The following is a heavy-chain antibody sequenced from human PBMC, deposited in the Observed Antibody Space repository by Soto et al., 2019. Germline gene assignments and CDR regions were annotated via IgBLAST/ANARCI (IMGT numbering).Heavy chain of an antibody. CDR2: ISAYNGNI. D-gene: IGHD3-22*01. J-gene: IGHJ5*02. V-gene: IGHV1-18*01. Sequence: ASVKGSCKTSGYTFTNYGISWVRQAPGQGLEWIGWISAYNGNINYVQKFQGRLTMTTDTSTNTAYMELSSLRSDDTAMYYYDSSSNWFDPWGQGTLVTVSS. CDR3: DSSSNWFDP. CDR1: GYTFTNYG.